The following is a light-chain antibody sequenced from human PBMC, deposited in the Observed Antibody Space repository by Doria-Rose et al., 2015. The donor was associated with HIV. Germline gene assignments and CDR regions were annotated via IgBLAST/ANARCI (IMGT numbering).Light chain of an antibody. Sequence: EIVLAQSPGTLSLSPGERATLSCRASQSFSSTYLAWYQQKPGQAPSLLIYDGSTRATGIPDRFSASGSGTDSTLTINRLEPEDFALYYCHQYGTSWTFGQGTRWKS. V-gene: IGKV3-20*01. J-gene: IGKJ1*01. CDR1: QSFSSTY. CDR2: DGS. CDR3: HQYGTSWT.